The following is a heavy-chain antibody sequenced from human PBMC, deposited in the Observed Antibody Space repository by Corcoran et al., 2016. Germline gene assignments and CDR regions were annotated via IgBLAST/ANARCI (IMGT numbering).Heavy chain of an antibody. CDR2: INSDGSST. V-gene: IGHV3-74*01. J-gene: IGHJ4*02. CDR3: ARYYYDSSGYEPDFDY. Sequence: EVQLVESGGGLVQPGGSLRLSCAASGFTFSSYWMHWVRQAPGKGLVWVSRINSDGSSTSYADSVKGRFTISRDNAKNTLYLQMNSLRAEDTAVYYCARYYYDSSGYEPDFDYWGQGTLVTVSS. D-gene: IGHD3-22*01. CDR1: GFTFSSYW.